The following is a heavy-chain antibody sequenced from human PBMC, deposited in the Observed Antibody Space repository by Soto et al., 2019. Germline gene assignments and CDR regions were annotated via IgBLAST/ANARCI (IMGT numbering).Heavy chain of an antibody. J-gene: IGHJ4*02. V-gene: IGHV1-24*01. CDR2: FDPEDGET. CDR3: ATSRLERRHGGYCFDY. D-gene: IGHD1-1*01. CDR1: GYTLTELS. Sequence: ASVKVSCKVPGYTLTELSMHWGRQAPGKGLEWMGGFDPEDGETIYAQKFQGRVTMTEDTSTDTAYMELSSLRSEDTAVYYCATSRLERRHGGYCFDYRGGRPPVAVAS.